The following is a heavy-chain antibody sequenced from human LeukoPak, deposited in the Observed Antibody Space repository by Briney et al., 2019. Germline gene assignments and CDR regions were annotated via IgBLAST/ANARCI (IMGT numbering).Heavy chain of an antibody. CDR1: GFTLRSYV. D-gene: IGHD3-22*01. CDR2: IKSKTDGGTT. J-gene: IGHJ4*02. Sequence: GGSLRLSCVASGFTLRSYVMNWVRQAPGKGLEWVGRIKSKTDGGTTDYAAPVKGRFTISRDDSKNTLYLQMNSLRAEDTAVYYCAKDFNYYDSSGLDYWGQGTLVTVSS. V-gene: IGHV3-15*01. CDR3: AKDFNYYDSSGLDY.